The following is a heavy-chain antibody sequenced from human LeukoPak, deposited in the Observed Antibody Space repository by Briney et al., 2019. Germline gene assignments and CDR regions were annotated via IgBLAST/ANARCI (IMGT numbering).Heavy chain of an antibody. CDR2: IYTSGST. CDR3: ASGWWYYFDD. CDR1: GGSISSYY. Sequence: SETLSLTCTVSGGSISSYYWNWIRQPPGKGLEWIGRIYTSGSTNYNPSLKSRVTMSVDTSKNQFSLKLSSVTAADTAVYYCASGWWYYFDDWGQGTLVTISS. J-gene: IGHJ4*02. D-gene: IGHD2-8*02. V-gene: IGHV4-4*07.